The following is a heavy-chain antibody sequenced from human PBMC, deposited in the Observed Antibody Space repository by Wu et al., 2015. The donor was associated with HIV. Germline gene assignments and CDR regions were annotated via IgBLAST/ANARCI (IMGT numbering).Heavy chain of an antibody. CDR2: MNPNSGNT. Sequence: QVQLVQSGAEVKKPGASVKVSCKASGYTFTDYDIIWVRQAAGQGLEWMGWMNPNSGNTDYAQKFQGRVTMTRNTAISTAYMELSSLRSGDTAVYFCAREFHYDTSGYYYRIHNWFDPWGQGTLVTVSS. J-gene: IGHJ5*02. CDR1: GYTFTDYD. V-gene: IGHV1-8*01. CDR3: AREFHYDTSGYYYRIHNWFDP. D-gene: IGHD3-22*01.